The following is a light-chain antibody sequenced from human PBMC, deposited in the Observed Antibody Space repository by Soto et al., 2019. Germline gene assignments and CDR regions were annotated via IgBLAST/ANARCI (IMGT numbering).Light chain of an antibody. J-gene: IGLJ2*01. V-gene: IGLV2-14*01. CDR3: SSYAGSSTLV. CDR2: EVT. CDR1: SSDIGIYKY. Sequence: QSAPTQPASVSGSPGQSIAISCTGSSSDIGIYKYVSWYQQHPGKVPKLIIYEVTNRPSGVSNRFSGSKSGNTASLTISGLQAEDEADYYCSSYAGSSTLVFGGGTKLTVL.